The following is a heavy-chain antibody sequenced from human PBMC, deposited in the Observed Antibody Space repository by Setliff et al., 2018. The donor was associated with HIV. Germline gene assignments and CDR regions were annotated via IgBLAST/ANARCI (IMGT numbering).Heavy chain of an antibody. V-gene: IGHV3-49*03. CDR2: LRSKSYGGTT. Sequence: GGSLRLSCATSGFTFGDYAVSWFRQAPGKGLEWVGFLRSKSYGGTTEYAASVKGRFTISRDDSKSIAYLQMNSLKTEDTAVYYCASHSDWFLDLYWGQGTLVTVSS. J-gene: IGHJ4*02. D-gene: IGHD3-9*01. CDR3: ASHSDWFLDLY. CDR1: GFTFGDYA.